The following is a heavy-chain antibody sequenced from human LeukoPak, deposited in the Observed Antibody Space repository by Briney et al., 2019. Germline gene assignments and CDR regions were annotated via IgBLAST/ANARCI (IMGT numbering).Heavy chain of an antibody. Sequence: ASVTVSCKASGYTFTDYYILWVRQAPGQGPEWMGWINPNSGGTNYAQCFKGRVTMTRDTSISTAYMELNSLTSDDTAVYYCARDLPKTGYVGAFDICGQGTVVTVSS. D-gene: IGHD5-12*01. J-gene: IGHJ3*02. CDR1: GYTFTDYY. CDR3: ARDLPKTGYVGAFDI. CDR2: INPNSGGT. V-gene: IGHV1-2*02.